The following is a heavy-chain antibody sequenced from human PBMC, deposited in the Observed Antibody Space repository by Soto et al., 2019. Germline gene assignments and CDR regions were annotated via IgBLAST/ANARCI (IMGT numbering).Heavy chain of an antibody. Sequence: QVSLVQSGAEVRKPGASVKVSCKASGYTFTPYGIRWVRQAPGQGLEWKAWNRTSKGDTHYAQKVQDRFSMTTDRFTSTAYIELRSLRSDDTAIYYCAIDSASHGPVFVFWGQGTLVTVST. CDR2: NRTSKGDT. D-gene: IGHD2-21*01. J-gene: IGHJ4*02. V-gene: IGHV1-18*04. CDR3: AIDSASHGPVFVF. CDR1: GYTFTPYG.